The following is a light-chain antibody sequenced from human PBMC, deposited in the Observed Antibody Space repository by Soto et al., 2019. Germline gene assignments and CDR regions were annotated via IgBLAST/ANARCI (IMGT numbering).Light chain of an antibody. J-gene: IGKJ1*01. CDR1: QSISSW. Sequence: DIQMTQSPSTLSASVGDRVTITCLASQSISSWLAWYQQKPEKAPKLLIYDASSLESGVSSRFSGSGSGTEFTLTISSLQPDDFATYYCQQYSSYSLTFGQGTKVDI. CDR2: DAS. CDR3: QQYSSYSLT. V-gene: IGKV1-5*01.